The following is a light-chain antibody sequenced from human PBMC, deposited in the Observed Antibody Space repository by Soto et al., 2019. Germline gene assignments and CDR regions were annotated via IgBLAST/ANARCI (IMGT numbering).Light chain of an antibody. CDR1: QSVGTF. CDR2: DAS. CDR3: QQRANWPLT. Sequence: EIVLTQSPATLSLSPGERAALSCRASQSVGTFLAWYQQKRGQAPRLLIYDASNRATGIPARFSGSGSGTDFTLTINTLEPGDFAVYYCQQRANWPLTFGGGSKVEI. J-gene: IGKJ4*01. V-gene: IGKV3-11*01.